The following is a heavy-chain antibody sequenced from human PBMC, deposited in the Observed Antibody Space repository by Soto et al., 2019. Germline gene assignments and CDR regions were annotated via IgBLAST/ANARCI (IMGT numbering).Heavy chain of an antibody. CDR1: GDTFASYG. D-gene: IGHD1-1*01. V-gene: IGHV1-69*17. Sequence: QVQLVQSGAEVKRPGSSVKVSCSASGDTFASYGISWVRQAPGQGLEWLGGIIPDFAITKFAQKFQDRITFTSDSSSSTTYMDLSSLSSDDTAVYYCARAKFTFESDGSTVTTHFDLWGPGTPVTVSS. J-gene: IGHJ4*02. CDR3: ARAKFTFESDGSTVTTHFDL. CDR2: IIPDFAIT.